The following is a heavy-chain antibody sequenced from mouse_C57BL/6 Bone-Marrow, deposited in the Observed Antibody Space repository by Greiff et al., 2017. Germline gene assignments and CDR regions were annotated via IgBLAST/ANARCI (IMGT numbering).Heavy chain of an antibody. J-gene: IGHJ4*01. Sequence: EVQLVESGGDLVKPGGSLKLSCAASGFTFSSYGMSWVRQTPDKRLEWVATISSGGSYTYYPDSVKGRFTISRDNAKNTLYLQMSSLKSEDTAMYYGARHYYGSSYGDAMDYWGQGTSVTVSS. CDR2: ISSGGSYT. CDR3: ARHYYGSSYGDAMDY. D-gene: IGHD1-1*01. CDR1: GFTFSSYG. V-gene: IGHV5-6*01.